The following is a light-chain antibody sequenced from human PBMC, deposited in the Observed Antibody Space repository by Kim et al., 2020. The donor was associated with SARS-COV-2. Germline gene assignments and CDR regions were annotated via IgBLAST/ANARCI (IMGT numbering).Light chain of an antibody. J-gene: IGLJ1*01. CDR2: QDD. CDR1: KKLGNN. CDR3: QAWYSSTHTYV. V-gene: IGLV3-1*01. Sequence: PRESTAITSSCDKKLGNNFSWCQQKPGQSPVVVIYQDDQRPSGVPARCSSSNTGDTATLTISGTQAMDDADYYCQAWYSSTHTYVFGAGTKVTVL.